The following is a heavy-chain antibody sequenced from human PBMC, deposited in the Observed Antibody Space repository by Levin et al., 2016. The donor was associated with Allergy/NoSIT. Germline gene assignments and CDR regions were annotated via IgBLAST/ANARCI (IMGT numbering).Heavy chain of an antibody. CDR3: AAAYYGSRTYYRIADY. D-gene: IGHD3-10*01. Sequence: PGKGLEWIGYIYYSGSTNYNPSLKSRVTISVHTSKNQFSLRLSSVTAADSAVYYCAAAYYGSRTYYRIADYWGQGTLVTVSS. J-gene: IGHJ4*02. V-gene: IGHV4-59*13. CDR2: IYYSGST.